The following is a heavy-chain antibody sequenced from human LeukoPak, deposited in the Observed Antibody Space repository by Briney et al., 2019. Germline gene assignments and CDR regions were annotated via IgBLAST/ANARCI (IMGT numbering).Heavy chain of an antibody. D-gene: IGHD6-19*01. J-gene: IGHJ5*02. CDR1: GFTFDDYA. V-gene: IGHV3-9*01. CDR2: ISWDSGSI. CDR3: AKALSSGRYNNWFDP. Sequence: GGSLRLSCAASGFTFDDYAMHWVRQAPGKGLEWVSGISWDSGSIGYADSVKGRFTISRDNAKNSLYLQMNSLRAEDTALYYCAKALSSGRYNNWFDPWGQGTLVTVSS.